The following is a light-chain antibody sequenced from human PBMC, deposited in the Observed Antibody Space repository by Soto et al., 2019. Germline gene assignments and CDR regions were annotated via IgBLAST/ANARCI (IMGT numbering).Light chain of an antibody. CDR2: DNS. Sequence: QSVLTQPPSMSAAPGQKVTITCSGSSSNVGNNFVSWYQQLPGTAPKLLIFDNSQRPSGIPDRFFGSKSGTSATLAITGPHTGDEAVYYCGTWDTKLNAVVFGGGTKLTVL. CDR3: GTWDTKLNAVV. V-gene: IGLV1-51*01. CDR1: SSNVGNNF. J-gene: IGLJ2*01.